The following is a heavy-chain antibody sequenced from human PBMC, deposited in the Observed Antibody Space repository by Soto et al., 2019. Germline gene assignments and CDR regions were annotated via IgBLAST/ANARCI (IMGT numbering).Heavy chain of an antibody. J-gene: IGHJ5*02. D-gene: IGHD3-10*01. CDR2: ISGSGDTT. V-gene: IGHV3-23*01. CDR1: GFTFSSYA. Sequence: GGSLRLSCAASGFTFSSYAMTWVRQAPGKGLEWVSVISGSGDTTYYADSVKGRFTISRDNSKNTLYLQMNSLRADDTALYYCAKAPFREVRGEDWFDPWGQGTLVTVSS. CDR3: AKAPFREVRGEDWFDP.